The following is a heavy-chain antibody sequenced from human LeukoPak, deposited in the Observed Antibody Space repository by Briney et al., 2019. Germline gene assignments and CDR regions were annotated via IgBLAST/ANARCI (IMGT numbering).Heavy chain of an antibody. CDR2: IWYDGSNK. Sequence: GRSLRLSCAASGFTFSSYGMHWVRQAPGKGLEWVAVIWYDGSNKYYADSVKGRFTISRDNSKNTLYLKMNSLRAEDTAVYYCARDEVRLEESNDAFDIWGQGTMVTVSS. CDR3: ARDEVRLEESNDAFDI. J-gene: IGHJ3*02. CDR1: GFTFSSYG. V-gene: IGHV3-33*01. D-gene: IGHD3-16*01.